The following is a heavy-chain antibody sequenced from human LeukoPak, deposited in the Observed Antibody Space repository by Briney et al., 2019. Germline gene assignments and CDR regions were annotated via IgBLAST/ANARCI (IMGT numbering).Heavy chain of an antibody. CDR3: ARSWAGHGDVYYFDY. J-gene: IGHJ4*02. V-gene: IGHV4-34*01. Sequence: SETLSLTCAVYGGPFTTYSGTWIRQHPGKGLEWIGEINLRGTTNYNPSLKSRVTISLDTSKNQFSLKLTSVTAAYTAVYYCARSWAGHGDVYYFDYWGQGTLVTVSS. CDR2: INLRGTT. D-gene: IGHD4-17*01. CDR1: GGPFTTYS.